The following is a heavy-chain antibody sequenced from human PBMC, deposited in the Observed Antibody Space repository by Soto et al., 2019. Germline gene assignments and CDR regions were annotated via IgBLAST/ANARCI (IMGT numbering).Heavy chain of an antibody. J-gene: IGHJ4*02. Sequence: QVQLQQWGAGLLKPSETLSLTCAVYGGSFSGYYWSWIRQPPGKGLEWIGEINHSGSTNYNPSLKSRVTISVDTCKNRCALKLSSVTAADTAVYYCAGLGYSSSWFYFDYWGQGTLVTVSS. V-gene: IGHV4-34*01. CDR1: GGSFSGYY. CDR2: INHSGST. CDR3: AGLGYSSSWFYFDY. D-gene: IGHD6-13*01.